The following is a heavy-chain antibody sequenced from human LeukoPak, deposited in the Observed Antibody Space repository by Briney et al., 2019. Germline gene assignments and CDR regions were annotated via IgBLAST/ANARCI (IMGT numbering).Heavy chain of an antibody. V-gene: IGHV1-2*02. CDR3: ARNTAIVVVPAADY. J-gene: IGHJ4*02. CDR2: INPNSGGT. Sequence: ASVKASCKASGYTLTGYYMQWVRQDPRQGLEWMGWINPNSGGTNYAQKFQGRVTMTRDTSISTAYMELSRLRSDDTAVYYCARNTAIVVVPAADYWGQGTLVTVSS. CDR1: GYTLTGYY. D-gene: IGHD2-2*01.